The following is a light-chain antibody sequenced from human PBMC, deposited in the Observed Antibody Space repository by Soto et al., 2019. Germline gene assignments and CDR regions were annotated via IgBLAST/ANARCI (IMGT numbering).Light chain of an antibody. CDR3: QQYANLPPWT. V-gene: IGKV1-33*01. CDR2: DAS. J-gene: IGKJ1*01. Sequence: DIQMTQSPSSLSASVGDRVTITCQASQDISNYLNWYQQKPGKAPKLLIYDASNLETGVPSRFSGSGSGTDFTFTIRSLQPEDIATYYCQQYANLPPWTFGQGTKGEIK. CDR1: QDISNY.